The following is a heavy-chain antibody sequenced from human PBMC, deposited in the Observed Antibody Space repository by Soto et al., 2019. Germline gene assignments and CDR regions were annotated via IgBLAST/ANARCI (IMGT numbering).Heavy chain of an antibody. CDR2: ISAYNGNT. D-gene: IGHD3-10*01. V-gene: IGHV1-18*01. Sequence: QVQLGQSGAEVKKPGASVKVSCKASGYTFTSYGISWVRQAPGQGLEWMGWISAYNGNTNYAQKLQGRVIMTRDTSTSTTYMEPRSLRSDDSAVYYCARDHGSGKNLGRWEDYWGQGTLVSVSS. CDR3: ARDHGSGKNLGRWEDY. CDR1: GYTFTSYG. J-gene: IGHJ4*02.